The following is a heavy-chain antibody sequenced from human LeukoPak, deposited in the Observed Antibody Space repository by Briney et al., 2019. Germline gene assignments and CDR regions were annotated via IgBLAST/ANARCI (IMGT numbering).Heavy chain of an antibody. CDR2: IYYSGST. J-gene: IGHJ4*02. CDR1: GVSISSSSYY. V-gene: IGHV4-39*01. D-gene: IGHD6-19*01. CDR3: ARQRDSSGREYFDY. Sequence: PSETLSLTCTVSGVSISSSSYYWGWLRQPPGKGLEWIGSIYYSGSTYYNPSLKSRVSISVDTSKNQFSLKLSSVTAADTAVYYCARQRDSSGREYFDYWGQGTLVTVSS.